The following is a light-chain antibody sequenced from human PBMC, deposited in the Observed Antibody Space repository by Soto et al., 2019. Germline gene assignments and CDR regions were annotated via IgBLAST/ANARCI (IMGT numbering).Light chain of an antibody. V-gene: IGKV3-11*01. J-gene: IGKJ4*01. CDR1: QYINTR. Sequence: EIVLTQSPATLSSFPGDRVTLSCRASQYINTRLAWYQHRPGQAPRLLIYDASNRATGIPARFSGSGSGTDFTLTISSLEPEDFAVYYCQQRRNWPLTFGGGTKVEIK. CDR2: DAS. CDR3: QQRRNWPLT.